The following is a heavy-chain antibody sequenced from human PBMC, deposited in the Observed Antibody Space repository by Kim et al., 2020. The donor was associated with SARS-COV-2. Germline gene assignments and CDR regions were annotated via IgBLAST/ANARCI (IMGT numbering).Heavy chain of an antibody. V-gene: IGHV3-33*01. Sequence: GGSLRLSCAASGFTFSSYGMHWVRQAPGKGLEWVAVIWYDGSNKYYADSVKGRFTISRDNSKNTLYLQMNSLRAEDTAVYYCAREIWFGESHTAPHFDYWGQGTLVTVSS. CDR3: AREIWFGESHTAPHFDY. J-gene: IGHJ4*02. D-gene: IGHD3-10*01. CDR1: GFTFSSYG. CDR2: IWYDGSNK.